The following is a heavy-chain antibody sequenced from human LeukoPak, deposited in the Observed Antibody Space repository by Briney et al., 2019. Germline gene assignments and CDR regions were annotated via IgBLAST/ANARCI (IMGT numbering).Heavy chain of an antibody. J-gene: IGHJ4*02. D-gene: IGHD3-9*01. CDR3: ARDPTTEVRYFDWATFAG. CDR1: GFTFSSYS. V-gene: IGHV3-21*01. CDR2: ISSYSSYI. Sequence: GGSLRLSYAASGFTFSSYSMNWVRLAPGQGLGWDSSISSYSSYIYYADSVKGRFTISRDNAKNSLYLQMNSLRAEDTAVYYGARDPTTEVRYFDWATFAGGGQGTLVTVSS.